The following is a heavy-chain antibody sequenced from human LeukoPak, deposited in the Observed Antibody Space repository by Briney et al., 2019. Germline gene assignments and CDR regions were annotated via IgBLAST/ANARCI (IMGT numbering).Heavy chain of an antibody. D-gene: IGHD3-10*01. V-gene: IGHV3-30*04. CDR3: ARGFDRLHP. CDR1: GFTFSSYA. CDR2: ISYDGSNK. J-gene: IGHJ5*02. Sequence: GGSLRLSCAASGFTFSSYAMHWVRQAPGKGLEWVAVISYDGSNKYYADSVKGRFTISRDNAKNSLYLQMNSLRAEDTAVYYCARGFDRLHPWGQGTLVTVSS.